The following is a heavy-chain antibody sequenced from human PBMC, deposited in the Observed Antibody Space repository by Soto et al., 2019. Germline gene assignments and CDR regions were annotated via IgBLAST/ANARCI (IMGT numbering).Heavy chain of an antibody. Sequence: PSETLSLTCTVSGGSISSYYWSWIRQPPGKGLEWIGYIYYSGSTNYNPSLKSRVTISVDTSKNQFSLKLSSVTAADTAVYYCARTDLGYCSGGSCYSGYYYYYMDVWGKGTTVTVSS. D-gene: IGHD2-15*01. V-gene: IGHV4-59*13. CDR3: ARTDLGYCSGGSCYSGYYYYYMDV. CDR1: GGSISSYY. CDR2: IYYSGST. J-gene: IGHJ6*03.